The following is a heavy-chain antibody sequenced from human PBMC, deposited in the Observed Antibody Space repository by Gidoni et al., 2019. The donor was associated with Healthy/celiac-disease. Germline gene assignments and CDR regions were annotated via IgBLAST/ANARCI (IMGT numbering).Heavy chain of an antibody. V-gene: IGHV3-23*01. D-gene: IGHD3-16*02. CDR3: EKDGDDYVWGRYRPFDY. Sequence: EVQLLESGGGLVQPGESLRLSCEASGLTFSSYAMSWVRQAPVKGLEWVSAISGSGGSTYYADSVKVRFTISRDNSKNTLYLQMNSLRAEDTAVYYCEKDGDDYVWGRYRPFDYWGQGTLVTVSS. CDR1: GLTFSSYA. J-gene: IGHJ4*02. CDR2: ISGSGGST.